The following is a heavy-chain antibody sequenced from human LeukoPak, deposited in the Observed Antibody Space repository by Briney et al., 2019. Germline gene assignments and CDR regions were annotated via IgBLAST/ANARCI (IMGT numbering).Heavy chain of an antibody. Sequence: PSETLSLTCTVSGGSISSSSYYWGWIRQPPGKGLEWIGSIYYSGSTYYNPSLKSRVTISVDTSKNQFSLKLSSVTAADTAVYYCARKGGYYGYYFDYWGQGTLVTVSS. V-gene: IGHV4-39*01. CDR2: IYYSGST. CDR3: ARKGGYYGYYFDY. D-gene: IGHD3-10*01. CDR1: GGSISSSSYY. J-gene: IGHJ4*02.